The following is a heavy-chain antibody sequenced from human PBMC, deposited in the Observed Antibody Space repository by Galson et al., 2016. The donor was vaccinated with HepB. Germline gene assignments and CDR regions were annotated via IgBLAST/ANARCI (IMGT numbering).Heavy chain of an antibody. J-gene: IGHJ6*02. CDR2: INPKSGGT. D-gene: IGHD5-12*01. CDR1: GYTFAAYY. Sequence: SVKVSCKASGYTFAAYYIHWVRLAPGQGLEWLGWINPKSGGTSYAQKFQGRVTMTRDTSITTAYMELKRLRSDDTAVYYCARRIVATIPSYYYYGMDVWGQGTTVTVSS. V-gene: IGHV1-2*02. CDR3: ARRIVATIPSYYYYGMDV.